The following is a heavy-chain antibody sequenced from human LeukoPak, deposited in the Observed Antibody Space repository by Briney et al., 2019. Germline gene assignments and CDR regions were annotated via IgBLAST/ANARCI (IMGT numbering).Heavy chain of an antibody. CDR3: ARGWGIAAALDY. CDR2: INHSGST. Sequence: SETLSLTCAVYGGSFSGYYWSWIRQPPGKGLEWIGEINHSGSTNYNPSLKSRVTISVDTSKNQLSLKLSSVTAADTAVYYCARGWGIAAALDYWGQGTLVTVSS. V-gene: IGHV4-34*01. D-gene: IGHD6-13*01. CDR1: GGSFSGYY. J-gene: IGHJ4*02.